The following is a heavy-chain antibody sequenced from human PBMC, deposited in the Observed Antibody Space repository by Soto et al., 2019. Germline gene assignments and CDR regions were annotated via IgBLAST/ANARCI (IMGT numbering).Heavy chain of an antibody. CDR2: INHSGST. J-gene: IGHJ4*02. CDR1: GGSFSGYY. V-gene: IGHV4-34*01. Sequence: ETLSLTCAVYGGSFSGYYWSWIRQPPGKGLEWIGEINHSGSTNYNPSLKSRVTISVDTSKNQFSLKLSSVTAADTAVYYCASKGYSYAPDYWGQGTLVTVSS. CDR3: ASKGYSYAPDY. D-gene: IGHD5-18*01.